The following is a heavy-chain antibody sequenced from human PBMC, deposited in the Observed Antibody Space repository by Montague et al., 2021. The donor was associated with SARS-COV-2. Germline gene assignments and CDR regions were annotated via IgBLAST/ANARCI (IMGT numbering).Heavy chain of an antibody. Sequence: SLRLSCAASGFTFSNYWMSWVRQAPGKGLEWVANIQQDGSKKYYVDSVKGRFTISRDNAKKSLYLQMNILRAEDTAVYYCARDLSGSQYLYYFDYWGQGTLVTVSS. V-gene: IGHV3-7*01. D-gene: IGHD3-3*01. J-gene: IGHJ4*02. CDR3: ARDLSGSQYLYYFDY. CDR2: IQQDGSKK. CDR1: GFTFSNYW.